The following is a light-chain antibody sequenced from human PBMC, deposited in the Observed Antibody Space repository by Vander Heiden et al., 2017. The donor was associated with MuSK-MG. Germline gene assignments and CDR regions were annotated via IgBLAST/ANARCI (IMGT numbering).Light chain of an antibody. J-gene: IGLJ2*01. V-gene: IGLV2-11*01. CDR2: DVS. CDR1: SSDVGAYNY. Sequence: QSALTQPRSVSGSPGPSVTISCTGSSSDVGAYNYVSWYQHHPGKAPKFIIYDVSKRPSGVPDRFSGSKSGNTASLTISGLQAEDEADYYCCSNAGSYTVFGGGTKLTVL. CDR3: CSNAGSYTV.